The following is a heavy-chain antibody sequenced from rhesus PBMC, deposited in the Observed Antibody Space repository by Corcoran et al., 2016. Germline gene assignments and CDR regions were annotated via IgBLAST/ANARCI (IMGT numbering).Heavy chain of an antibody. D-gene: IGHD5-36*02. Sequence: QVQLQESGPGLVKPPETLSLTCAVSGGSCSGDWWGWIRQPPGKGLEWIGHISSGGSTSYNPSLKSRVTISTDTSKNQFSLKLSSVTAADTAVYYCARRLATVTLSYFDYWGQGVLVTVSS. CDR1: GGSCSGDW. V-gene: IGHV4-160*01. J-gene: IGHJ4*01. CDR2: ISSGGST. CDR3: ARRLATVTLSYFDY.